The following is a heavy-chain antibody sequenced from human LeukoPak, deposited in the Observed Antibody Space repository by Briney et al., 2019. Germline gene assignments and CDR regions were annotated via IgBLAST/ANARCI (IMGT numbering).Heavy chain of an antibody. CDR2: ITSNGGST. D-gene: IGHD4-11*01. CDR1: GFSFSIFA. V-gene: IGHV3-64*02. J-gene: IGHJ4*02. CDR3: VRWGYYSNYDY. Sequence: GGSLRLSCAASGFSFSIFAMHWVRRAPGKQLEYVSAITSNGGSTYYADSVKGRFTISRDSSKNTLYLQMGSLRPEDMAVYYCVRWGYYSNYDYWGQGTLVTVSS.